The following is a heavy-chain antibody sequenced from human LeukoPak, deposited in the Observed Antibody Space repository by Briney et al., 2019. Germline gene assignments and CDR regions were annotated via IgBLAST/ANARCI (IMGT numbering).Heavy chain of an antibody. CDR2: TYDGGRG. V-gene: IGHV4-59*13. CDR3: ARLWRPHDYDNWFDH. Sequence: SETLTLTCSVPGGYIPSSFWTWIPQSPGKGLELIGFTYDGGRGNYKPSLRSRVDISLDTSNNRYSLRLTSVTAADTGVYYCARLWRPHDYDNWFDHWGQGILVTVSS. D-gene: IGHD4-17*01. CDR1: GGYIPSSF. J-gene: IGHJ5*02.